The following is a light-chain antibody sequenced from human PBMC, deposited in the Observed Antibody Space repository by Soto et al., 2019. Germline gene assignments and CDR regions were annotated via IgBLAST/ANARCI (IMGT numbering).Light chain of an antibody. Sequence: QSALTQPASVSVSPGQSITISCTGTSSDVGSYNLVSWYQQHPGKAPKLMIYACSKRPSGVSNCFSGSKSGNTASPTNSGLQGEDQADDSGCAYAGSRTSLAFGGGTELTVL. V-gene: IGLV2-23*01. CDR1: SSDVGSYNL. J-gene: IGLJ3*02. CDR2: ACS. CDR3: CAYAGSRTSLA.